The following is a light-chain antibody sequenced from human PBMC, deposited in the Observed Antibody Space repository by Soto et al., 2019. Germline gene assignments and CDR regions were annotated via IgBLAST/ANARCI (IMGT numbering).Light chain of an antibody. CDR1: QSVSSY. CDR3: QQRSNWPPLT. J-gene: IGKJ4*01. V-gene: IGKV3-11*01. CDR2: DAS. Sequence: EIVLTHFPGTLSLSPGERATLSCRASQSVSSYLAWYQQKPGQAPRLLIYDASNRATGILARFSGSGSGTDFTLTISSLEPEDFAVYYCQQRSNWPPLTFGGGTKVDIK.